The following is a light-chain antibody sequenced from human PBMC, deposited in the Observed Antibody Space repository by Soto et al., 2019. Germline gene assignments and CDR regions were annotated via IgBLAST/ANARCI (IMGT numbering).Light chain of an antibody. CDR3: SSYAGSNTYV. V-gene: IGLV2-8*01. CDR1: SSDVGGYNY. J-gene: IGLJ1*01. CDR2: DVS. Sequence: QSALTQPPSASGSPGQSVTISCTGTSSDVGGYNYVSWYQHHPGKAPKLMIYDVSKWPSGVPDRFSGSKSGNTASLTVSGLQAEDEADYYCSSYAGSNTYVFGTGTKLTVL.